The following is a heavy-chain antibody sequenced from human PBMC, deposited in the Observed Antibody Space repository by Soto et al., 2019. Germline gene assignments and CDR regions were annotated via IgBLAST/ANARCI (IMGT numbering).Heavy chain of an antibody. CDR1: GYTFTGSY. CDR2: INPNSGAT. Sequence: QVQLVQSGAEVTKPGASVKVSCKASGYTFTGSYIHWVRQAPGQGLEWMGWINPNSGATNYAQKFQGSVTMTRDTSISTAYMELSNLRSDDTAVYYCTRVSEVWTVHYDYWGQGTLVTVSS. V-gene: IGHV1-2*04. D-gene: IGHD3-3*01. CDR3: TRVSEVWTVHYDY. J-gene: IGHJ4*02.